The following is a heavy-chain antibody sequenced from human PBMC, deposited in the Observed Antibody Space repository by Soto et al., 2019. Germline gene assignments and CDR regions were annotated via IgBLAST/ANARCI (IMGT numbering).Heavy chain of an antibody. D-gene: IGHD6-13*01. CDR3: ASSLQQLVLGSWFDP. J-gene: IGHJ5*02. Sequence: PGGSLRLSXAAAGFTFSSYWMHWVRQTPGKGLVWVSRINSDGSSTSYADSVKGRFTISRDNAKNTLYLQMNSLRAEDTAVYYCASSLQQLVLGSWFDPWGQGTQVTVSS. CDR2: INSDGSST. V-gene: IGHV3-74*01. CDR1: GFTFSSYW.